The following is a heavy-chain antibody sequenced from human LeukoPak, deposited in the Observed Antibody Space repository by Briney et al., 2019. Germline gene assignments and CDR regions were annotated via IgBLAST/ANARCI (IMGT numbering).Heavy chain of an antibody. CDR2: INHSGST. CDR3: AGRIVVVPAAIPESRYFGY. J-gene: IGHJ4*02. V-gene: IGHV4-34*01. D-gene: IGHD2-2*02. CDR1: GGSFSGYY. Sequence: SETLSLTCAVYGGSFSGYYWSWIRQPPGKGLEWIGEINHSGSTNYNPSLKSRVTISVDTSKNQSSLKLSSVTAADTAVYYCAGRIVVVPAAIPESRYFGYWGQGTLVTVSS.